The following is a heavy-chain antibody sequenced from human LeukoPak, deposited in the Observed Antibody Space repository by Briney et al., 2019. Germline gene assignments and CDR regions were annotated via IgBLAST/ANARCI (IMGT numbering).Heavy chain of an antibody. Sequence: GGSLRLSCTASGFTFRDYTMTWVRQAPGKGLKWVGFIRSEAYGGTTEYAASVKGRFTISRDDSKSIVYLEMNTLKTEDTAVYYCTRGAYSGSYWGQGTLVTVSS. J-gene: IGHJ4*02. CDR1: GFTFRDYT. CDR2: IRSEAYGGTT. CDR3: TRGAYSGSY. D-gene: IGHD1-26*01. V-gene: IGHV3-49*04.